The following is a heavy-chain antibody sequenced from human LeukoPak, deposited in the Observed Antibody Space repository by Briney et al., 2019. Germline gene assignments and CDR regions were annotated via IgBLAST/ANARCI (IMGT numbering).Heavy chain of an antibody. V-gene: IGHV4-30-4*01. D-gene: IGHD3-16*01. J-gene: IGHJ5*02. CDR3: ARHYGP. CDR2: IYDSGST. Sequence: SETLSFTCTVSGASIRSGDYYWSWIRQPPGKGLEWIGYIYDSGSTYYNPSLKSRITISVDTSENRFSLKLSSVTAADTAVYYCARHYGPWGQGTLVTVSS. CDR1: GASIRSGDYY.